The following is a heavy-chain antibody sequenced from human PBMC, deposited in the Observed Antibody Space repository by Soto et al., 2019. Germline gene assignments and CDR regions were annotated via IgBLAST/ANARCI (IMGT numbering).Heavy chain of an antibody. Sequence: QVQLRQWGAGLLKPSETLSLTCAVYGDSFSAYHWNWIRQPPGKGLEWIGDINHSGSTNYNPSLTSRLTISIDTSKNQFSLKLTSVTAADTAVYYCATKDMATMSGNSWGQGTLVTVSS. V-gene: IGHV4-34*01. CDR1: GDSFSAYH. CDR3: ATKDMATMSGNS. J-gene: IGHJ4*02. CDR2: INHSGST. D-gene: IGHD3-10*01.